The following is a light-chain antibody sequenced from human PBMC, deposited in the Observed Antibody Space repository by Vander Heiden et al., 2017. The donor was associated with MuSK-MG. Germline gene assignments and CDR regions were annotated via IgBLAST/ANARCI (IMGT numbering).Light chain of an antibody. CDR3: SSYTSSNTVV. V-gene: IGLV2-14*01. Sequence: QSALTQPASVSGSPGQSITISCTGTSSDVGGYDYVAWYQQHPGNAPKLMIYDATTRPSGVAYRFSGSKSGNTASLTISGLQAEDEADYYCSSYTSSNTVVFGGGTKVTVL. CDR1: SSDVGGYDY. CDR2: DAT. J-gene: IGLJ2*01.